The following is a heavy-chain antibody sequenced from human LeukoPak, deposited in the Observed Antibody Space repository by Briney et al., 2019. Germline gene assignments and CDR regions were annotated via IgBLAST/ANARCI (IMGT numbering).Heavy chain of an antibody. Sequence: PSEPLSLTCTVSGGSISTSSYYWGWIRQPPGKGLEWIGSIYSSASTYYNPSLKSRVTLSVDTPKNQFSLKLSSLTAADTAVYYCARQDPYTTGWHFDYWGQGTLVTVSS. D-gene: IGHD6-19*01. CDR1: GGSISTSSYY. CDR2: IYSSAST. CDR3: ARQDPYTTGWHFDY. V-gene: IGHV4-39*01. J-gene: IGHJ4*02.